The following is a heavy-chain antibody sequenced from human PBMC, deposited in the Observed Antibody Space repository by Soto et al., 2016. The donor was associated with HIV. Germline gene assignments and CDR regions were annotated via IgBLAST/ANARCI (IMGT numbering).Heavy chain of an antibody. V-gene: IGHV3-21*01. CDR3: ARGDGSGWSRNWFTV. CDR1: EFTFRTYS. J-gene: IGHJ1*01. D-gene: IGHD6-13*01. CDR2: ISRSSTYI. Sequence: EVQLVESGGGLVKPGESLRLSCTGSEFTFRTYSMNWVRQAPGKGLEWVSSISRSSTYIYYADSVKGRFTISRDNAKNLLYLQMNSLRAEDTAVYYCARGDGSGWSRNWFTVWGQGTQITVSS.